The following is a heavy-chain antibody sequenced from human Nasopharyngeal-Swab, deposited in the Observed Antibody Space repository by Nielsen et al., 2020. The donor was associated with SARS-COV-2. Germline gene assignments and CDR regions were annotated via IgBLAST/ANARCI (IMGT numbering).Heavy chain of an antibody. J-gene: IGHJ1*01. CDR1: GFTFSSYG. Sequence: GGSLRLSCAASGFTFSSYGMHWVRQAPGKGLEWVAVIWYDGSNKYYADSVKGRFTISRDNSKNTLYLQMNSLRAEDTAVYYCARDVPPAGDYDYFQHWGRGTLVTVSS. V-gene: IGHV3-33*01. D-gene: IGHD4-17*01. CDR2: IWYDGSNK. CDR3: ARDVPPAGDYDYFQH.